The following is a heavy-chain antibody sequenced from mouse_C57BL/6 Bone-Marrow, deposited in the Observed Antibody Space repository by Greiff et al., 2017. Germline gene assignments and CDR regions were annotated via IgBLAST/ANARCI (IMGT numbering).Heavy chain of an antibody. Sequence: QVQLQQSGAELVRPGTSVKVSCKASGYAFTNYLIEWVKQRPGQGLEWIGVINPGSGGTNYNEKFKGKATLTADKSSSTAYMQLSSLTSEDSAVYFGARSYYGSSYDRYFDVWGTGTTVTVSS. J-gene: IGHJ1*03. CDR3: ARSYYGSSYDRYFDV. V-gene: IGHV1-54*01. CDR2: INPGSGGT. D-gene: IGHD1-1*01. CDR1: GYAFTNYL.